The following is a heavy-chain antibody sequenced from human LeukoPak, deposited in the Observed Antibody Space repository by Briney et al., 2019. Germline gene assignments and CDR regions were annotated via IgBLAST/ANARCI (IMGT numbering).Heavy chain of an antibody. CDR1: GFTFSSYG. CDR3: AKDNGSKAADY. CDR2: ISYDGSNK. D-gene: IGHD6-6*01. V-gene: IGHV3-30*18. Sequence: PGGSLRLSCAASGFTFSSYGMHWVRQAPGKGLEWVAVISYDGSNKYYADSVKGRFTISRDNSKNTLYLQMNSLRAEDTAVYYCAKDNGSKAADYWGQGTLVTGSP. J-gene: IGHJ4*02.